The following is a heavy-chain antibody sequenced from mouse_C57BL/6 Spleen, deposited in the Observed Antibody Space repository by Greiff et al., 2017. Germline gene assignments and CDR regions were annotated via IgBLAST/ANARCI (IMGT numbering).Heavy chain of an antibody. CDR3: ARREYYGRSAYAMDY. CDR2: INPNNGGT. V-gene: IGHV1-26*01. D-gene: IGHD1-1*01. Sequence: VQLQQSGPELVKPGASVKISCKASGYTFTDYYMNWVKQSHGKSLEWIGDINPNNGGTSYNQKFKGKATWTVDKSSSTAYMELRSLTSEDSAVYYCARREYYGRSAYAMDYWGQGTSVTVSS. J-gene: IGHJ4*01. CDR1: GYTFTDYY.